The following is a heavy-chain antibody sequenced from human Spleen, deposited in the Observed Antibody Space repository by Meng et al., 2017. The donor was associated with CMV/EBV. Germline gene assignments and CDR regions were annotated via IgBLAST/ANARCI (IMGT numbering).Heavy chain of an antibody. CDR3: AISRVLSTSSSRPPTYGMDV. D-gene: IGHD2-2*01. CDR1: GGLSRPSV. J-gene: IGHJ6*01. CDR2: VIPLVGRT. V-gene: IGHV1-69*10. Sequence: SVKVSCKVSGGLSRPSVISWVRQAPGQGLEWMGGVIPLVGRTFYGQKFQGRVTFAADKSATTGHMELHSLKSEDTAVCYCAISRVLSTSSSRPPTYGMDVWGQGTTVTVSS.